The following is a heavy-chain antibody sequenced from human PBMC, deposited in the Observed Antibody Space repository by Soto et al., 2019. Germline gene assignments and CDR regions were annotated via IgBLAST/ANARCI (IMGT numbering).Heavy chain of an antibody. CDR1: GGSISSSSYY. CDR3: ARQGFGELLYEIDY. V-gene: IGHV4-39*01. CDR2: IYYSGST. D-gene: IGHD3-10*01. J-gene: IGHJ4*02. Sequence: SETLSLTCTVSGGSISSSSYYWGWIRQPPGKRLEWIGSIYYSGSTYYNPSLKSRVTISVDTSKNQFSLKLSSVTAADTAVYYCARQGFGELLYEIDYWGQGTLVTVSS.